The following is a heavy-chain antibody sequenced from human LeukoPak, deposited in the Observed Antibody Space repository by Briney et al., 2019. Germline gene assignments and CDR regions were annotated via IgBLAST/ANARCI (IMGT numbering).Heavy chain of an antibody. CDR3: ARPAQWLVRSQVYWYFDL. V-gene: IGHV4-61*09. CDR2: IYTSGCT. J-gene: IGHJ2*01. D-gene: IGHD6-19*01. Sequence: SQTLSLTCTVSGVSIYNVSYYWSSIRQPAGKRLEWNGHIYTSGCTNYNPCLNTLVTISIDTSKNQFSLKLSSVTAADTAVYYCARPAQWLVRSQVYWYFDLWGRGTLVTVSS. CDR1: GVSIYNVSYY.